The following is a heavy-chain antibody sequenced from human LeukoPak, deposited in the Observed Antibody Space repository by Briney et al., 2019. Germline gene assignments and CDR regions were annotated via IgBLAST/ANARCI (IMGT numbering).Heavy chain of an antibody. Sequence: GGSLRLSCAASGFTFSSYDMHWVRQTAGQGLEWVSTIGTNADTYYLASVKGRFTISRENAKNSLYLQMNSLRAGDTAVYYCARVGDFGYSYGGYYYMDVWGKGTTVTVSS. CDR1: GFTFSSYD. V-gene: IGHV3-13*01. CDR2: IGTNADT. J-gene: IGHJ6*03. CDR3: ARVGDFGYSYGGYYYMDV. D-gene: IGHD5-18*01.